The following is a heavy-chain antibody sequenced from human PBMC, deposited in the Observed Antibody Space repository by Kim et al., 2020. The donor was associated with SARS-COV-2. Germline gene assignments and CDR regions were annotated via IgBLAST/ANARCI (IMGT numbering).Heavy chain of an antibody. CDR3: AKDGVGPLRVNMVQGVMAPDYYYYGMDV. CDR1: GFTFSSYA. Sequence: GGSLRLSCAASGFTFSSYAMSWVRQAPGKGLEWVSAISGSGGSTYYADSVKGRFTISRDNSKNTLYLQMNSLRAEDTAVYYCAKDGVGPLRVNMVQGVMAPDYYYYGMDVWGQGTTVTVSS. CDR2: ISGSGGST. J-gene: IGHJ6*02. D-gene: IGHD3-10*01. V-gene: IGHV3-23*01.